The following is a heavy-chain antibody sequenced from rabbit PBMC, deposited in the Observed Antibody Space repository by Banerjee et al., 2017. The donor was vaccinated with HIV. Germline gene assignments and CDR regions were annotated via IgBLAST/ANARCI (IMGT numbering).Heavy chain of an antibody. CDR2: IYGGSDITT. J-gene: IGHJ4*01. CDR3: ARAHNGDFYVDL. V-gene: IGHV1S45*01. Sequence: QEQLEESGGGLVQPEGSLTLTCTASGFSFSSSYYMCWVRQAPWKGLEWIGCIYGGSDITTVYASWAKGRFTISKTSSTTVTLQMTSLTAADTATYFCARAHNGDFYVDLRGQGTLVTVS. D-gene: IGHD2-1*01. CDR1: GFSFSSSYY.